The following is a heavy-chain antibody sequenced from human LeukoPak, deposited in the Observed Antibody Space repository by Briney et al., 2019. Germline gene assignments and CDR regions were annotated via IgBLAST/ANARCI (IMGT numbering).Heavy chain of an antibody. D-gene: IGHD1-1*01. J-gene: IGHJ4*02. CDR3: AKLVGTGTTPTDY. V-gene: IGHV4-4*07. CDR2: IYTSGRT. CDR1: GGSISSYY. Sequence: SETLSLTCTVSGGSISSYYWSWIRQPAGKGLEWIGRIYTSGRTNYNPSLKSRVTMSVDTSKKQFSLKLSSVTAADTAVYYCAKLVGTGTTPTDYWGQGTLVTVSS.